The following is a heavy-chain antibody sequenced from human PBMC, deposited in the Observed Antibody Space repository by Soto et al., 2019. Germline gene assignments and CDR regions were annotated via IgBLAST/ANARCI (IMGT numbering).Heavy chain of an antibody. CDR2: FDPEDGET. D-gene: IGHD5-18*01. Sequence: VSVKVSCKVSGYTLNELSMHWVRQAPGKGLEWMGGFDPEDGETIYAQKFQGRVTMTEGTSTDTAYMELSSLRSEDTAVYYCATEGYSYGLSGWYFDLWGRGTLVTVSS. CDR3: ATEGYSYGLSGWYFDL. CDR1: GYTLNELS. V-gene: IGHV1-24*01. J-gene: IGHJ2*01.